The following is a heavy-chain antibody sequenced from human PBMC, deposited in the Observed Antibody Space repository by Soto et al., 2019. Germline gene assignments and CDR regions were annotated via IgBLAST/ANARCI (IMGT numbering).Heavy chain of an antibody. CDR1: RDTFTSYA. J-gene: IGHJ4*02. CDR2: INAGNGNT. Sequence: ASVKVSCKASRDTFTSYAMHWVRQAPGQGLEWMGWINAGNGNTKYSQKFQGRVTITRDTSASTAYMELSSLRSEDTAVYYCARSIVVVTALDYWGQGTLVTVSS. D-gene: IGHD2-21*02. V-gene: IGHV1-3*01. CDR3: ARSIVVVTALDY.